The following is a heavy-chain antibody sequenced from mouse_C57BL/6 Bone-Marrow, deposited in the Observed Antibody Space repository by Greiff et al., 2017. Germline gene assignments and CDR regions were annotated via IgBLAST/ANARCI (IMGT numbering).Heavy chain of an antibody. J-gene: IGHJ2*01. D-gene: IGHD1-1*01. V-gene: IGHV1-7*01. CDR2: INPSSGYT. CDR1: GYTFTSYW. Sequence: QVQLQQSGAELAKPGASVKLSCKASGYTFTSYWMHWVKQRPGQGLEWIGYINPSSGYTKYNQTFKDKATLTADKSSSTAYLQLSSLTYEDSAVYFWARDLIYYDGCSLFDFWGQGTTRTVSA. CDR3: ARDLIYYDGCSLFDF.